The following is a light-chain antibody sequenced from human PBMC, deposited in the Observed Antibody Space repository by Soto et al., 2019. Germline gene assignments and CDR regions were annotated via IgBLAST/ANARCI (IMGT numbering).Light chain of an antibody. V-gene: IGKV3-20*01. CDR2: GAS. Sequence: EILLTQSPGTLSLSPGERATVSCRASQSVSSSYLAWYQQKPGQAPRLLIYGASSRATGIPDRFSGSGSGTDFTLTISRLEPEDFAVYYCQQYGSSLPWTFGQGTKVDIK. J-gene: IGKJ1*01. CDR3: QQYGSSLPWT. CDR1: QSVSSSY.